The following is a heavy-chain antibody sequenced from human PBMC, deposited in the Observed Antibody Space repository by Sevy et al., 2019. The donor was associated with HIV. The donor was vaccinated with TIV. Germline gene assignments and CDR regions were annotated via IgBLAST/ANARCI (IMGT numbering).Heavy chain of an antibody. D-gene: IGHD1-26*01. J-gene: IGHJ4*02. V-gene: IGHV3-7*01. Sequence: GESLKISCAASGFTFSNYWMSWVRQAPGKGLEWVANIKQDGSQKYHVDSVKGRITISRDNAKNSLFLQMNSLRAEDTAVYYCGTFKEVGWGQGTLVTVSS. CDR2: IKQDGSQK. CDR1: GFTFSNYW. CDR3: GTFKEVG.